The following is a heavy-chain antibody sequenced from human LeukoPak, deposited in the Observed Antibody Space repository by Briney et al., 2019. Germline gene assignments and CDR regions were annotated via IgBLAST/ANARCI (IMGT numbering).Heavy chain of an antibody. Sequence: GGSLRLSCAASGFTFSSYGMHWVRQAPGKGLEWVAFIRYDGSNKYYADSVKGRFTISRDNSKNTLYLQMNSLRAEDTAVYYCAKLGGGYYDSSGQDVDYWGQGTLVTVSS. J-gene: IGHJ4*02. CDR2: IRYDGSNK. V-gene: IGHV3-30*02. D-gene: IGHD3-22*01. CDR3: AKLGGGYYDSSGQDVDY. CDR1: GFTFSSYG.